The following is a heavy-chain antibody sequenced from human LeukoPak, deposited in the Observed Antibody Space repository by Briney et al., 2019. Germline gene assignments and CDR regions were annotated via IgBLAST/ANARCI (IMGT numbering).Heavy chain of an antibody. D-gene: IGHD3-10*01. J-gene: IGHJ4*02. V-gene: IGHV3-30-3*01. CDR1: GFTFSSYA. CDR3: ARTMVRGVIFDY. CDR2: ISYDGSNK. Sequence: SGGSLRLSCAASGFTFSSYAMHWVRQAPGKGLEWVAVISYDGSNKYYADSVKGRFTISRDNSKNTLYLQMNSLRAEDTAVYYCARTMVRGVIFDYWGQGTLVTVSS.